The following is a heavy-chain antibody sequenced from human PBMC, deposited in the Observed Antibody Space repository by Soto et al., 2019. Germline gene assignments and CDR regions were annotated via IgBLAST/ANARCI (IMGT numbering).Heavy chain of an antibody. V-gene: IGHV3-53*01. D-gene: IGHD5-18*01. Sequence: PGGSLRLSCAASGFTVNSNHMSWVRQAPGKGLEWLSIVYSDGTTYYADSVKGRFTISRDNSKNTLYLQMNSLRAEDTAMYYCLTAPGVWTHWGKGTLVPVSS. CDR1: GFTVNSNH. CDR3: LTAPGVWTH. CDR2: VYSDGTT. J-gene: IGHJ4*02.